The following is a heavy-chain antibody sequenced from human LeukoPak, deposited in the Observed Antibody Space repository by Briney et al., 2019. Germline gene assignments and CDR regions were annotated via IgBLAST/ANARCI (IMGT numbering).Heavy chain of an antibody. J-gene: IGHJ4*02. CDR2: IYFTGST. CDR3: AGHHPRNTVDF. D-gene: IGHD2-8*02. V-gene: IGHV4-59*08. CDR1: GGSMTHSY. Sequence: SETLSLTCTVSGGSMTHSYWGWIRQPPGKGLEWLGHIYFTGSTNSNPSLKSRVTISLDTSKNQFSLKLSSVTAADTAVYYCAGHHPRNTVDFWGQGTLVTVSS.